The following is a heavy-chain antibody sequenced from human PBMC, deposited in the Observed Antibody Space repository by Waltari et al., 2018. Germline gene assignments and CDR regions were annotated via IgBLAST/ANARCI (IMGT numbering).Heavy chain of an antibody. J-gene: IGHJ5*02. D-gene: IGHD4-4*01. Sequence: QVQLQQWGAGLLKPSETLSLTCAVYGGSFSGYYWSWIRQPPGKGLEWIGEINHSGSTNYNPSLKSRVTXSXDTSKNQFSLKLSSVTAADTAVYYCARGGGATDXSNGHWFDPWGQGTLVXVSS. CDR2: INHSGST. CDR3: ARGGGATDXSNGHWFDP. V-gene: IGHV4-34*01. CDR1: GGSFSGYY.